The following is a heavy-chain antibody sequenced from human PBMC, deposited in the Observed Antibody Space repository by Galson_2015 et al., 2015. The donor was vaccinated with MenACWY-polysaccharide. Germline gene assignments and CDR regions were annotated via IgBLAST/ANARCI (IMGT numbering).Heavy chain of an antibody. V-gene: IGHV3-48*01. D-gene: IGHD4-17*01. J-gene: IGHJ4*02. Sequence: SLRLSCAASGFTFSSYSMNWVRQAPGKGLEWVSYISSSSSTIYYADSVKGRLTISRDNAKNSLYLQMNSLRAEDTAVYYCARGWFYGDYGGHWGQGTLVTVSS. CDR2: ISSSSSTI. CDR1: GFTFSSYS. CDR3: ARGWFYGDYGGH.